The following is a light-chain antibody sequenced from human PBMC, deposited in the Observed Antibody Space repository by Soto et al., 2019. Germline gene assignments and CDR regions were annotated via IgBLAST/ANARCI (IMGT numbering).Light chain of an antibody. V-gene: IGLV2-14*01. CDR3: SSYTSINTVI. J-gene: IGLJ2*01. CDR1: SSDVGGYDY. Sequence: QSALTQPASVSGSPGQSITISCTGTSSDVGGYDYVSWYQHHPGKAPKLMIYEVISRPSGISYRFSGSKSGNTASLTISGLQAEDEANYYCSSYTSINTVIFGGGTQLTVL. CDR2: EVI.